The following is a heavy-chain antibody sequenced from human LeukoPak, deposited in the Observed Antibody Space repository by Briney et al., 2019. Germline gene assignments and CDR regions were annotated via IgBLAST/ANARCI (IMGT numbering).Heavy chain of an antibody. D-gene: IGHD2-2*01. V-gene: IGHV4-39*07. CDR1: GGSISSSSYY. J-gene: IGHJ4*02. CDR2: IYYSGST. Sequence: SETLSLTCTVSGGSISSSSYYWGWIRQPPGKGLEWIGSIYYSGSTYYNPSLKSRVTISVDTSKNQFSLKLSSVTAADTAVYYCARSIRGYQLAFDYWGQGTLVTVSS. CDR3: ARSIRGYQLAFDY.